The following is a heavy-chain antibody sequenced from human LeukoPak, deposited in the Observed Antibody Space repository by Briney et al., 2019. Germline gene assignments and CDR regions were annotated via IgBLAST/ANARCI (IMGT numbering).Heavy chain of an antibody. D-gene: IGHD6-19*01. V-gene: IGHV3-7*01. CDR1: GFTFSSYW. CDR3: ARDGGSGWRVFGWTGPGGLLTFDY. J-gene: IGHJ4*02. Sequence: PGGSLRLSCAASGFTFSSYWMSWVRQAPGKGLEWVANIKQDGSEKYYVDSVKGRFTISRDNAKNSLYLQMNSLRAEDTAVYYCARDGGSGWRVFGWTGPGGLLTFDYWGQGTLVTVSS. CDR2: IKQDGSEK.